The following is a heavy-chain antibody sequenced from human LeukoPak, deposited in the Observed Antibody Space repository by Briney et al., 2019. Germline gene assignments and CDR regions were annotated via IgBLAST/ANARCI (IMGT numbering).Heavy chain of an antibody. CDR2: VYPGDSDT. Sequence: GESLKISRKGSGYSFTNYWIGWVRQMPGKGLEWMGIVYPGDSDTRYSQSFQGQVTISADKSVSTAYLQWSSLKASDTAMYYCARGQDSSGYYHGAFDIWGQGTMVTVSS. J-gene: IGHJ3*02. CDR1: GYSFTNYW. CDR3: ARGQDSSGYYHGAFDI. D-gene: IGHD3-22*01. V-gene: IGHV5-51*01.